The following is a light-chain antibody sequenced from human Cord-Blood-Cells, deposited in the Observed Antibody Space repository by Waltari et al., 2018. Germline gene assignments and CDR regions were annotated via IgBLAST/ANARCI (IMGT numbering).Light chain of an antibody. CDR3: QQSYRTLLT. Sequence: DIQMTQSPSSLSASVGDRVTITCRASQSISSYLNWYQQKPGKAPKLLIYAASSLQSGVQSRVGGSGSGTDFTLTSSSLQSEDFATYYCQQSYRTLLTFGGGTKVEIK. V-gene: IGKV1-39*01. CDR1: QSISSY. CDR2: AAS. J-gene: IGKJ4*01.